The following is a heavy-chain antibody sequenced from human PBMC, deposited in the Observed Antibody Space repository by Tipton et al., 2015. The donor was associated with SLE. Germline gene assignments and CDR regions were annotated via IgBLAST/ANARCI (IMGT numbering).Heavy chain of an antibody. CDR1: GYSFTNYW. Sequence: QLVQSGAEVKKPGESLKISCKGSGYSFTNYWIGWVRQMPGKGLEWMGIIYPGDSDTRYSPSFQGQVTISADKSISTAYLQWSSLKASDTAMYYCARPSSHPWTYCSGGSCYSGAFDIWGQGTMVTVSS. J-gene: IGHJ3*02. CDR2: IYPGDSDT. V-gene: IGHV5-51*03. D-gene: IGHD2-15*01. CDR3: ARPSSHPWTYCSGGSCYSGAFDI.